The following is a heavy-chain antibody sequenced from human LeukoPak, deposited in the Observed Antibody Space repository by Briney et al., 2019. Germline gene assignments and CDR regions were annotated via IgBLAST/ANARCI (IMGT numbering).Heavy chain of an antibody. Sequence: GGSLRLSCAASGFTVSGSWIHWVRQAPGKGLLWVPLINNDGSSTTYADSVKGRFTISRDNAKNTLYLQMNSLRVDDTAMYYCARAGPNWRIDYWGQGTLVTVSS. CDR1: GFTVSGSW. CDR2: INNDGSST. V-gene: IGHV3-74*01. CDR3: ARAGPNWRIDY. D-gene: IGHD2-8*01. J-gene: IGHJ4*02.